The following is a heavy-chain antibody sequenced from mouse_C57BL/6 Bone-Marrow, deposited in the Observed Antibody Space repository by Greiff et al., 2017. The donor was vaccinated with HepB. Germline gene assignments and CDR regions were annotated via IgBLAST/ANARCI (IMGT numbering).Heavy chain of an antibody. Sequence: VQLQQSGAELVKPGASVKLSCTASGFNFKDYYMPWVKQRPEQGLEWIGRIDPEDGETKYAAKFQGKATITADTSSNTAYLQLSSLTSEDTAVYYCASSYGYDRVYAMDYWGQGTSVTVSS. J-gene: IGHJ4*01. CDR1: GFNFKDYY. V-gene: IGHV14-2*01. CDR3: ASSYGYDRVYAMDY. D-gene: IGHD2-2*01. CDR2: IDPEDGET.